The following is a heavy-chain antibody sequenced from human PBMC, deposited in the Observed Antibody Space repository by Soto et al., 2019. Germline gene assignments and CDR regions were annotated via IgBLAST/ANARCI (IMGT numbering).Heavy chain of an antibody. J-gene: IGHJ4*02. V-gene: IGHV3-53*01. Sequence: EVQLVESGGGLIQPGGSLRLSCEASGFTASSNFMSWVRQAPGKGLEWVSILYRGGSRYNADSVKGRFTISRDNSKNTFYLQMNSLRAEDTALYYCASGYNSGWPDYWGQGSLVTVSS. CDR2: LYRGGSR. CDR3: ASGYNSGWPDY. CDR1: GFTASSNF. D-gene: IGHD6-25*01.